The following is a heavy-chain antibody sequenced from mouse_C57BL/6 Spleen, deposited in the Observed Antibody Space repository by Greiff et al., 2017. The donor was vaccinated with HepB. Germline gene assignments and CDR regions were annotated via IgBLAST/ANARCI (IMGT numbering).Heavy chain of an antibody. CDR3: ARHEGGSSSPYWYFDV. CDR1: GFTFSSYG. V-gene: IGHV5-6*01. Sequence: EVKLVESGGDLVKPGGSLKLSCAASGFTFSSYGMSWVRQTPDKRLEWVATISSGGSYTYYPDSVKGRFTISRDNAKNTLYLQMSSLKSEDTAMYYCARHEGGSSSPYWYFDVWGTGTTVTVSS. J-gene: IGHJ1*03. CDR2: ISSGGSYT. D-gene: IGHD1-1*01.